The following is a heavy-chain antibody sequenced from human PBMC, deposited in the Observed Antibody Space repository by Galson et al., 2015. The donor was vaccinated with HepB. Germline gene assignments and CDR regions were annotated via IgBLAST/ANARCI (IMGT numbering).Heavy chain of an antibody. J-gene: IGHJ3*01. CDR3: AKDRWDLLRMGAFDV. V-gene: IGHV3-9*01. CDR2: LSWNSGSY. CDR1: GVTFDNFA. D-gene: IGHD2-8*01. Sequence: SLRLSCAASGVTFDNFAMHWVRQVPGKGREWVSGLSWNSGSYGYADSVKGRFTISRDNSKNSLYLQMNSLRPEDTAVYYCAKDRWDLLRMGAFDVWGQGTLVTVSS.